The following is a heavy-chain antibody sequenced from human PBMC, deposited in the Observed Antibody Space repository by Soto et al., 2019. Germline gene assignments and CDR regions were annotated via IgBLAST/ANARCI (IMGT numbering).Heavy chain of an antibody. CDR1: GFTFRSYW. CDR3: SSLRDYVWWSYQFDY. V-gene: IGHV3-7*03. Sequence: EVQLVESGGGLVQPGGSLRLSCAASGFTFRSYWMSWVRRAPGKGLEWVANIKQDGSEKYYVDSVKGRFTISRDNAKKSLYLQMNSLRAEDTAVYYCSSLRDYVWWSYQFDYWGQGTLVTVSS. J-gene: IGHJ4*02. CDR2: IKQDGSEK. D-gene: IGHD3-16*02.